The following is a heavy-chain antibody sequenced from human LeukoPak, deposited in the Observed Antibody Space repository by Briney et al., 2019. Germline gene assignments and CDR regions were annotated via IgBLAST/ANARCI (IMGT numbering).Heavy chain of an antibody. V-gene: IGHV3-9*01. CDR1: GFTLCYYL. CDR3: AKDIASGPYYYYGMDV. D-gene: IGHD6-19*01. Sequence: GGALRLSFAASGFTLCYYLVHLVRRAPGEGPGGGSRISWNSGSIGYADSVKGRFTISRDNAKNSLYLQMNSLRAEDTALYYCAKDIASGPYYYYGMDVWGQGTTVTVSS. CDR2: ISWNSGSI. J-gene: IGHJ6*02.